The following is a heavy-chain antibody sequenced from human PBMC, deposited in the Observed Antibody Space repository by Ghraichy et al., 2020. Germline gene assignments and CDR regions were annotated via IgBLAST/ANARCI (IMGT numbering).Heavy chain of an antibody. CDR3: ARSYDSSGWYWGYFDY. V-gene: IGHV5-51*01. CDR1: GYSFTSYW. CDR2: ISPGDSDT. D-gene: IGHD6-19*01. J-gene: IGHJ4*02. Sequence: GGSLNISCKGSGYSFTSYWIGWVRQMPGKGLEWMGIISPGDSDTRYSPSFQGQVTISADKSISTAYLQWSSLKASDTAMYYCARSYDSSGWYWGYFDYWGQGTLVTVSS.